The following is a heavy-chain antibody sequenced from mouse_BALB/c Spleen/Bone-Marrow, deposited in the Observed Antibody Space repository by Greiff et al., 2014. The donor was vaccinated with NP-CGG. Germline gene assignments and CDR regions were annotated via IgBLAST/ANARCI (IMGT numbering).Heavy chain of an antibody. CDR3: AMGVRLYWYFDV. V-gene: IGHV1-26*01. CDR1: GYTFTDYY. CDR2: INPINGDT. J-gene: IGHJ1*01. D-gene: IGHD2-14*01. Sequence: VQLQQSGPELVKPGASVKMSCKASGYTFTDYYMKWVKQSHGESLEWIGDINPINGDTFYNQKFKGKATLTVDKSSGTAYMQLDSLTSEDSAVYYCAMGVRLYWYFDVWGAGTTVTVSS.